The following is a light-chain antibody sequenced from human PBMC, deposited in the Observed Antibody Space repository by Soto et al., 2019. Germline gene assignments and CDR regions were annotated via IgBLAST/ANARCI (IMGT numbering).Light chain of an antibody. V-gene: IGKV1-39*01. J-gene: IGKJ4*01. Sequence: DIQMTQSPSSLSASVRDRVTITCRASQSSSSYVSWSQQKAGEAPRLLMYSASILPSGVPSRFIGRGSGTDFTLTISCLQPAAFATYYCQENYSPPLYFGGGTTVDI. CDR3: QENYSPPLY. CDR1: QSSSSY. CDR2: SAS.